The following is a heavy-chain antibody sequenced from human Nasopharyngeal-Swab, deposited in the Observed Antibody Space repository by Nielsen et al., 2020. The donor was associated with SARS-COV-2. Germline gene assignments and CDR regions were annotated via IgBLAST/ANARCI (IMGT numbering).Heavy chain of an antibody. V-gene: IGHV1-2*06. J-gene: IGHJ2*01. CDR1: GYTFTGYY. Sequence: ASVKVSCEASGYTFTGYYMHWVRQAPGQGLEWMGRINPNSGGTNYAQKFQGRVTMTRDTSISTAYMELSRLRSDDTAVYYCARGVGSGSYYTYWYFDLWGRGTLVTVSS. CDR2: INPNSGGT. D-gene: IGHD3-10*01. CDR3: ARGVGSGSYYTYWYFDL.